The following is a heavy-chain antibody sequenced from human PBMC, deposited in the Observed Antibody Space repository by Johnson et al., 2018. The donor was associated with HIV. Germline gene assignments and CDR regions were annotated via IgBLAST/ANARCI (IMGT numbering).Heavy chain of an antibody. CDR1: GFTFADYT. J-gene: IGHJ3*02. D-gene: IGHD3-10*01. CDR2: VSWDGDST. CDR3: AKTQNSRMVVGSVFNN. V-gene: IGHV3-43*01. Sequence: VQLVESGGVVVQPGGSLRISCVASGFTFADYTMHWVRQAPGWGLEWVSLVSWDGDSTYYADSVKGRFTISRDNSKNSLYLQMNRLRTEDTAVYYCAKTQNSRMVVGSVFNNWGQGTMVTVSS.